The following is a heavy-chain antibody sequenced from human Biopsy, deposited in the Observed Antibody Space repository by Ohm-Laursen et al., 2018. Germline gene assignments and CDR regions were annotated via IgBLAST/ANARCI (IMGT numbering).Heavy chain of an antibody. V-gene: IGHV4-34*01. D-gene: IGHD2-8*01. J-gene: IGHJ6*02. CDR2: IKHSGST. Sequence: PGTLSLTCAVYVGSFSGYYWSWIRQPPGKGLEWIGEIKHSGSTNYNPSLKSRVTISVDTSKNQFSLKLSSVTAADTAVYYCARGMRYCTNVVCYKSGSGSYYRYYYGMDVWGQGTTVTVSS. CDR3: ARGMRYCTNVVCYKSGSGSYYRYYYGMDV. CDR1: VGSFSGYY.